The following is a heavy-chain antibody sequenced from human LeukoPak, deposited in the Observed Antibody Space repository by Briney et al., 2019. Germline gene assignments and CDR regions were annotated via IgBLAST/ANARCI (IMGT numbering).Heavy chain of an antibody. CDR2: IYHSGSN. J-gene: IGHJ5*02. V-gene: IGHV4-30-2*01. D-gene: IGHD6-19*01. Sequence: SQTLSLTCAVSGGSISSGGYYWSCIRQPPGQGLEWIGYIYHSGSNYYNPSLKSRVTISVDRSKNQFSLKLSSVTAADTAVYYCARGIAVAGTRWFDPWGQGTLVTVSS. CDR1: GGSISSGGYY. CDR3: ARGIAVAGTRWFDP.